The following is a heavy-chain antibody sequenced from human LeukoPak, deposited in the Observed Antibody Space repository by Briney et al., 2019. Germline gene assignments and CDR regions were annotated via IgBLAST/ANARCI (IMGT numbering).Heavy chain of an antibody. V-gene: IGHV5-51*01. CDR1: GYSFTSLW. D-gene: IGHD1-26*01. CDR3: ARHDSSGSSDAFDI. Sequence: GESLKISRKGLGYSFTSLWIGWVRQMPGKGLGWVGIIYPGDSDTRYSPSFQGQVTISADKSISTAYLQWSSLKASDTVMYYCARHDSSGSSDAFDIWGQGTMVTVSS. J-gene: IGHJ3*02. CDR2: IYPGDSDT.